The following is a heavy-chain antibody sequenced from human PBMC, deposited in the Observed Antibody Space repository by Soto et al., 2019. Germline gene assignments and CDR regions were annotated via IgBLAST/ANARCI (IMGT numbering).Heavy chain of an antibody. D-gene: IGHD2-2*01. Sequence: ESGGGLVQPGGSLRLSCVASGLSFPNYAMNWVRQAPGKGLEWVSGIGGSGAYTYYADSVKGRFTISRDNSKNTVYLQMNSLRGEDTAVYYCAKGSSSTQFLNYYFYHMDVWGKGTTVSVFS. CDR2: IGGSGAYT. J-gene: IGHJ6*03. CDR1: GLSFPNYA. CDR3: AKGSSSTQFLNYYFYHMDV. V-gene: IGHV3-23*01.